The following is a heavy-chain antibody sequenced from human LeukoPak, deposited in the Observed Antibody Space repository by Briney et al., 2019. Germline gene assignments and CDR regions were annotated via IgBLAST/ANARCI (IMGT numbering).Heavy chain of an antibody. Sequence: GGSLRLSCAASGFTFSSYEMNWVRQAPGKGLVWVGLISGDGTRTSYTDSVKGRFTISRDNVKNTLYLQMNSLGAEDTAVYYCAPAESGWGQGTLVTVSS. CDR2: ISGDGTRT. CDR3: APAESG. J-gene: IGHJ4*02. D-gene: IGHD6-25*01. V-gene: IGHV3-74*01. CDR1: GFTFSSYE.